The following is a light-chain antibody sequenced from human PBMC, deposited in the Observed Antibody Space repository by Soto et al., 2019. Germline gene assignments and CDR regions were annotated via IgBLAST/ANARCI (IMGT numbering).Light chain of an antibody. Sequence: EIVVTQSPATLYVSPGERATLSCRASQSLSSNVAWYQQRPRQAPRLLIYDTSSRASDVPARFSGRGSGTEFTLTIASLQSEDFAIYSCQQYNHWPRMLSFGGGTKVELK. V-gene: IGKV3-15*01. J-gene: IGKJ4*01. CDR1: QSLSSN. CDR3: QQYNHWPRMLS. CDR2: DTS.